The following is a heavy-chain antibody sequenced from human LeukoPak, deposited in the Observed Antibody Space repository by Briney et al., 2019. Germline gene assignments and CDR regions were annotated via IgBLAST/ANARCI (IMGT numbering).Heavy chain of an antibody. Sequence: GGSLRLSCAASGFTFSSYAMSWVRQAPGKGLEWISAFSGSGGSTYYADSVKGRFTISRDNSKNTLYLQMNSLRAEDTALYYCARVDYVWGSYRRPGAFDIWGQGTMVTVSS. D-gene: IGHD3-16*02. CDR2: FSGSGGST. J-gene: IGHJ3*02. CDR3: ARVDYVWGSYRRPGAFDI. CDR1: GFTFSSYA. V-gene: IGHV3-23*01.